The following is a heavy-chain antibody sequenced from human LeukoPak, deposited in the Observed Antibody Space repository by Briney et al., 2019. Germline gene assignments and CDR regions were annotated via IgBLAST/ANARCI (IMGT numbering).Heavy chain of an antibody. CDR1: GDSVNSGAYY. J-gene: IGHJ4*02. Sequence: SETLSLTCTVSGDSVNSGAYYWSWIRQSPGKGLEWIGDIYYRGSAYYNPSLTSRVTMSVDTSKNQFSLKLSSVTAADTAVYYCARKPIIGSAWYYFDYWGQGTLVTVSS. CDR2: IYYRGSA. V-gene: IGHV4-39*07. CDR3: ARKPIIGSAWYYFDY. D-gene: IGHD6-13*01.